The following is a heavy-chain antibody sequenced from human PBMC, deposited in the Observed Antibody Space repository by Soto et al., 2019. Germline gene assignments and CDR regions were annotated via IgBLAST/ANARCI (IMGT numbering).Heavy chain of an antibody. Sequence: ASVKVSCKASGYTFTSYYMHWVRQAPGQGLEWLGIINPSGDSTSYAQKFQGRVSMTTDTSTTTAYMELRSLRSDDTAVYYCARVVPGAEAWFGPWGQGTLVTVSS. CDR3: ARVVPGAEAWFGP. CDR1: GYTFTSYY. CDR2: INPSGDST. V-gene: IGHV1-46*01. D-gene: IGHD2-2*01. J-gene: IGHJ5*02.